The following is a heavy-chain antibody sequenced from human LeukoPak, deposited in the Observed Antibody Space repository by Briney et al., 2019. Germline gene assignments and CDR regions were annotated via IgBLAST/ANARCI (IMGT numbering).Heavy chain of an antibody. CDR2: INTDGTVT. D-gene: IGHD6-19*01. Sequence: GGSLRLSCAASGFTFSKYWMLWVRQAPGEGLESVSRINTDGTVTTYADSVKGRFTVSRDNANNTMFLQMNSVRDEDTAVYYCATKQWLAPPPDSWGQGTPVTVSS. CDR1: GFTFSKYW. CDR3: ATKQWLAPPPDS. J-gene: IGHJ4*02. V-gene: IGHV3-74*01.